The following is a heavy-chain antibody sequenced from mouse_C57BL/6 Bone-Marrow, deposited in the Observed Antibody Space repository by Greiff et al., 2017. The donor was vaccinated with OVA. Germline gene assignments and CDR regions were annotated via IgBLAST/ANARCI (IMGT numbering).Heavy chain of an antibody. CDR3: ARDWEGDY. Sequence: EVKVVESGGGLVKPGGSLKLSCAASGFTFSSYAMSWVRQTPEKRLEWVATISDGGSYTYYPDNVKGRFTISRDNAKNNLYLQMSHLKSEDTAMYYCARDWEGDYWGQGTTLTVSS. D-gene: IGHD4-1*01. J-gene: IGHJ2*01. CDR1: GFTFSSYA. V-gene: IGHV5-4*01. CDR2: ISDGGSYT.